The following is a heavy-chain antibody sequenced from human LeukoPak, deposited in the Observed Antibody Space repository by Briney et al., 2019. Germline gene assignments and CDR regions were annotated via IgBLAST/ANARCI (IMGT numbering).Heavy chain of an antibody. CDR3: ARGKSKYYYGSGSYCLDY. V-gene: IGHV4-61*02. CDR2: IYTSGST. Sequence: SETLSLTCPVSGGSISSGSYYWSWIRQPAGKGLEWIGRIYTSGSTNYNPVFESRATISVDTSKNQFSLKLSSVTAADTAVYYCARGKSKYYYGSGSYCLDYWGQGTLVTVSS. CDR1: GGSISSGSYY. D-gene: IGHD3-10*01. J-gene: IGHJ4*02.